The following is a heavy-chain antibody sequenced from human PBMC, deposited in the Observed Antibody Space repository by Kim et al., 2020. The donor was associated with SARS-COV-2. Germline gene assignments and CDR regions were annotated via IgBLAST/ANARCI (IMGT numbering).Heavy chain of an antibody. D-gene: IGHD4-17*01. CDR1: GFTFSSYA. V-gene: IGHV3-23*01. J-gene: IGHJ6*02. CDR3: AKGFRDKGPDYVHYYYYYGMDV. Sequence: GGSLRLSCAASGFTFSSYAMSWVRQAPGKGLEWVSAISGSGGSTYYADSVKGRFTISRDNSKNTLYLQMNSLRAEDTAVYYCAKGFRDKGPDYVHYYYYYGMDVWGQGTTVTVSS. CDR2: ISGSGGST.